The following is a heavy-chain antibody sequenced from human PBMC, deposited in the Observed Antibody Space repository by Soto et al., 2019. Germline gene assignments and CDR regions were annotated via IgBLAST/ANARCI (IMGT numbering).Heavy chain of an antibody. CDR2: IIPIFSTP. J-gene: IGHJ5*02. V-gene: IGHV1-69*01. D-gene: IGHD3-22*01. Sequence: VSCKASGYTFTSYAISWVRQAPGQGLEWMGGIIPIFSTPNYAQKFQGRVTITADESTSTAYMELSSLRSEDTAVYYCARPIQYYFDTSAQSAWFDPWGQGTLVTVSS. CDR3: ARPIQYYFDTSAQSAWFDP. CDR1: GYTFTSYA.